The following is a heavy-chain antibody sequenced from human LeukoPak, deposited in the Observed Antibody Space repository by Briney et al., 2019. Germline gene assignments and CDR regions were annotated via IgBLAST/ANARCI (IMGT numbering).Heavy chain of an antibody. Sequence: PSETLSLTCTVSGGSISSGGYYWSWIRQPAGKGLEWIGRIYTSGSTNYNPSLKSRVTMSVDTSKNQFSLKLSSVTAADTAVYYCARDRQVVPASDSPVFFDYWGQGTLVTVSS. D-gene: IGHD2-2*01. CDR3: ARDRQVVPASDSPVFFDY. CDR2: IYTSGST. CDR1: GGSISSGGYY. V-gene: IGHV4-61*02. J-gene: IGHJ4*02.